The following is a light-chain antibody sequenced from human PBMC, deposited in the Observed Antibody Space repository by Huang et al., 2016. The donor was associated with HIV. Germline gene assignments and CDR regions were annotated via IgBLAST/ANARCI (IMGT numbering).Light chain of an antibody. CDR2: GAT. CDR1: QRVSTDY. CDR3: QQYGNSPLT. J-gene: IGKJ4*01. Sequence: ETVLTQSPGILSLSPGERATLSCRASQRVSTDYLAWYQQKPGQAPRILIHGATVRATGIPDRFSGSGSGTDFTRTINRLEPEDFALYYCQQYGNSPLTFGGGTEVEIK. V-gene: IGKV3-20*01.